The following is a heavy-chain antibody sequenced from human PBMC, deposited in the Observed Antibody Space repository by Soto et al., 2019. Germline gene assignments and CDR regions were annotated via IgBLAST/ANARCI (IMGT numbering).Heavy chain of an antibody. J-gene: IGHJ3*02. CDR3: ARWLRGYSYGFSAFDI. CDR2: INHSGST. V-gene: IGHV4-34*01. Sequence: SETLSLTGAVYGGSFSGYYWSWIRQPPGKGLEWIGEINHSGSTNYNPSLKSRVTISVDTSKNQFSLKLSSVTAADTAVYYCARWLRGYSYGFSAFDIWGQGTMVTVSS. D-gene: IGHD5-18*01. CDR1: GGSFSGYY.